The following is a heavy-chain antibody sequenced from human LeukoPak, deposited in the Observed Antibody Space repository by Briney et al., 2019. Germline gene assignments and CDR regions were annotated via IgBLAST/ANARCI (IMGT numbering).Heavy chain of an antibody. CDR1: GLTVSSNY. Sequence: PGGSLRLSCAASGLTVSSNYMTWVRQAPGKGLEWVSVIYRGGSTYYAASVKRRFTISRDDSKNTLYLQVNSLRAEDTAVYYCARADGYNSNYWYFDLWGSGTLVTVSS. CDR3: ARADGYNSNYWYFDL. J-gene: IGHJ2*01. CDR2: IYRGGST. D-gene: IGHD1-1*01. V-gene: IGHV3-53*01.